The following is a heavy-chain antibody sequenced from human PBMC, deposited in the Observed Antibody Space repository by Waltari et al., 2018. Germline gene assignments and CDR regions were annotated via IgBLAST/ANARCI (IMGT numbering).Heavy chain of an antibody. CDR3: AGVHCSGGSGYFDC. D-gene: IGHD2-15*01. J-gene: IGHJ4*02. V-gene: IGHV4-59*01. CDR2: IYYSGST. Sequence: QVQLQQWGAGLLKPSETLSLTCTVSGGSISSYYWSWIRQPPGKGLEGIGYIYYSGSTNYNPSRKSGVSISVDTAKNQVCRKLSSVTAADTAGYYCAGVHCSGGSGYFDCWGQGTLVTVSS. CDR1: GGSISSYY.